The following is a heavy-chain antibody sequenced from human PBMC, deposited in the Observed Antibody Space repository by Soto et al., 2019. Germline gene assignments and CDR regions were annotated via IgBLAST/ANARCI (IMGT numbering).Heavy chain of an antibody. CDR2: ISYDGSNK. V-gene: IGHV3-30*03. J-gene: IGHJ4*02. Sequence: GGSLRLSCAASGFTFSSYGMHWVRQAPGKGLEWVAVISYDGSNKYYADSVKGRFTISRDNSKNTLYLQMNSLRAEDTAVYYCAMTYYDILTGYWTFDYWGQGTLVTVSS. CDR3: AMTYYDILTGYWTFDY. CDR1: GFTFSSYG. D-gene: IGHD3-9*01.